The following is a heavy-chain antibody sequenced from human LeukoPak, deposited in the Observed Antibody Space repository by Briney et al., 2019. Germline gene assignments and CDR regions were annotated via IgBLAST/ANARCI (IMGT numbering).Heavy chain of an antibody. CDR1: GGSISSYY. Sequence: ESGPGLVKPSETLSLTCTVSGGSISSYYWSWIRQPPGKGLEWIGYIYYSGSTNYNPSLKSRVTISVDTSKNQFSLKLSSVTAADTAVYYCAREPPHYYDSSGYYPGAFDIWGQGTMVTVSS. J-gene: IGHJ3*02. D-gene: IGHD3-22*01. CDR3: AREPPHYYDSSGYYPGAFDI. CDR2: IYYSGST. V-gene: IGHV4-59*01.